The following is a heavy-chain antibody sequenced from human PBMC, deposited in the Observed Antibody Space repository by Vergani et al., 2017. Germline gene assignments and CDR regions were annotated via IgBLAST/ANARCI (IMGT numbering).Heavy chain of an antibody. CDR2: ISAYHGNT. Sequence: QVQLVQSGAEVKQPGASVKVSCKASGYTFTSYGISWVRPAPGQGLEWMGWISAYHGNTNYAQKLQGRVTMTTDTSTSTAYMELRSLRSDDTAVYYCARVDSGYAGSPYYYDYMDVWGKGTMVTVSS. V-gene: IGHV1-18*01. CDR1: GYTFTSYG. J-gene: IGHJ6*03. CDR3: ARVDSGYAGSPYYYDYMDV. D-gene: IGHD5-12*01.